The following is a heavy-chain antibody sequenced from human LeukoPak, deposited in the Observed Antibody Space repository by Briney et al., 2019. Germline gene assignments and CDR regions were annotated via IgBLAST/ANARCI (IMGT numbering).Heavy chain of an antibody. Sequence: GGSLSLSCAASGFTFSSYSMNWVRQAPGKGLEWVSSISSSSSYIYYADSVKGRFTISRDNAKNSLYLQMNRLRAEDTAVYYCARRTTVTTRANFYYWGQGTLVTVSS. D-gene: IGHD4-17*01. J-gene: IGHJ4*02. CDR1: GFTFSSYS. CDR3: ARRTTVTTRANFYY. V-gene: IGHV3-21*01. CDR2: ISSSSSYI.